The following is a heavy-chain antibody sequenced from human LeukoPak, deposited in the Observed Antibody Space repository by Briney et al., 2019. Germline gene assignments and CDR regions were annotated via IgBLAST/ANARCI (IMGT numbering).Heavy chain of an antibody. Sequence: SETLSLTCSVSDDSISSNNYYWGWIRQPPGTGLEWLGSTYYSGTTHYNPSLKSRVTISVDTTKNQFSLQLNSVTPEDTAVYYCAREQWVLYSSSCYEFDYWGQGTLVTVSS. CDR2: TYYSGTT. J-gene: IGHJ4*02. V-gene: IGHV4-39*02. CDR3: AREQWVLYSSSCYEFDY. D-gene: IGHD6-13*01. CDR1: DDSISSNNYY.